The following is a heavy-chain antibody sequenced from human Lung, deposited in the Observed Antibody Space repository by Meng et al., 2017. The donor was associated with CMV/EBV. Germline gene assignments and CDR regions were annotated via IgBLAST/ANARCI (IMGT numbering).Heavy chain of an antibody. D-gene: IGHD4/OR15-4a*01. V-gene: IGHV4-59*01. CDR3: ARGHYGDSSDYFDF. CDR2: IYYNRGT. CDR1: GGSISHYC. J-gene: IGHJ4*02. Sequence: SETLSLXXTVSGGSISHYCWNWIRQPPGKGLEWIGYIYYNRGTNYNPSLKGRVTISLETSKNQFSLKLSSVTAADTAVYYCARGHYGDSSDYFDFWGQGNPVTVPQ.